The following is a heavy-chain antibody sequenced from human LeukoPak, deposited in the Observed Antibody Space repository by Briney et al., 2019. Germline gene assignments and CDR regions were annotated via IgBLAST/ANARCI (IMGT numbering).Heavy chain of an antibody. CDR1: GGTLSSYA. J-gene: IGHJ5*02. CDR3: AREGDLAVAGMIFLNWFDP. Sequence: SVKVSCKASGGTLSSYAISWVRQAPGQGLEWMGGIIPIFGTANYAQKFQGRVTITADESTSTAYMELSSLRSEDTAVYYCAREGDLAVAGMIFLNWFDPWGQGTLVTVSS. D-gene: IGHD6-19*01. CDR2: IIPIFGTA. V-gene: IGHV1-69*13.